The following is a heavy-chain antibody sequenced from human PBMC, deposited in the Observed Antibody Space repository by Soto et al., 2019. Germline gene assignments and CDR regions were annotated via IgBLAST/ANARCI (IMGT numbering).Heavy chain of an antibody. CDR1: WYTMTGDY. CDR3: ARDALPRTTVTTKRRVYTWFDP. J-gene: IGHJ5*02. D-gene: IGHD4-4*01. CDR2: INPNSGGT. V-gene: IGHV1-2*02. Sequence: GSLKVDWKTTWYTMTGDYMDFGRKATKQGIEWTGWINPNSGGTNYAQKFQGRVTMTRDTSISTAYMELSRLRSADTAVYYCARDALPRTTVTTKRRVYTWFDPRGHGTLVTGSS.